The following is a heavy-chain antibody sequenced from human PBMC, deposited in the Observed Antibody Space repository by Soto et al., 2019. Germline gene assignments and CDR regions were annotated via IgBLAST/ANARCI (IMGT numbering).Heavy chain of an antibody. CDR2: IYYSGST. CDR3: ARGNPTASTYYDFWSGYYTIWWFDP. Sequence: SDTLSLTCTVSGGSLSSGGYYWSWIRQHPGKGLEWIGYIYYSGSTYYNPSLKSRVTISVDTSKNQFSLKLSSVTAADTAVYYCARGNPTASTYYDFWSGYYTIWWFDPWGQGTLVTVSS. V-gene: IGHV4-31*03. D-gene: IGHD3-3*01. CDR1: GGSLSSGGYY. J-gene: IGHJ5*02.